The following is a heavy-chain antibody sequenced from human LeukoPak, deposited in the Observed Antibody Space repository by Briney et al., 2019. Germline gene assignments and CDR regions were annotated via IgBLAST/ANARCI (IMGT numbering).Heavy chain of an antibody. CDR1: GGSISSYY. Sequence: PSETLSLTCTVSGGSISSYYWSWIRQPPGEGLKWIGYIYYSGSANYNPSLESRVTISVDTSKNQFSLKLNSVTAADTAVYYCARMNGGFDYWGQGTLVTVSS. D-gene: IGHD3-16*01. J-gene: IGHJ4*02. V-gene: IGHV4-59*01. CDR2: IYYSGSA. CDR3: ARMNGGFDY.